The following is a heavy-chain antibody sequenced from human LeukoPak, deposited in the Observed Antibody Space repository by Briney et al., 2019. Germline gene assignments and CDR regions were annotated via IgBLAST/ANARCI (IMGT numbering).Heavy chain of an antibody. J-gene: IGHJ4*02. D-gene: IGHD2-2*01. CDR1: GGTFSSYA. CDR3: ARERYCSSTSCYAFDY. CDR2: IIPIFGTA. V-gene: IGHV1-69*05. Sequence: ASVKVSCKASGGTFSSYAISWVRQAPGQGLEWMARIIPIFGTANYAQKFQGRATITTDESTSTAYMELSSLRSEDTAVYYCARERYCSSTSCYAFDYWGQGTLVTVSS.